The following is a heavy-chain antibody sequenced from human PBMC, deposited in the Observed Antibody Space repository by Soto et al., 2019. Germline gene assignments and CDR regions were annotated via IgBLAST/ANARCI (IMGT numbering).Heavy chain of an antibody. V-gene: IGHV1-69*13. J-gene: IGHJ5*02. D-gene: IGHD6-6*01. Sequence: ASVKVSCKASGGTFSSYAISWVRQAPGQGLEWMGGIIPIFGTANYAQKFQGRVTITADESTSTAYMELSSLRSEDTAVDYCARAEQLVQGNWFDPWGQGTLVTVSS. CDR2: IIPIFGTA. CDR1: GGTFSSYA. CDR3: ARAEQLVQGNWFDP.